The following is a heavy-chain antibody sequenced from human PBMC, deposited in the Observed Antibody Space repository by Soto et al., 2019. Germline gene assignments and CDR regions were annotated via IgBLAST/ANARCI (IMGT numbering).Heavy chain of an antibody. D-gene: IGHD3-3*01. V-gene: IGHV4-30-2*01. Sequence: LSLTCAVSGGSISSGGYSWSWIRQPPGKGLEWIGYIYHSGSTYYNPSLKSRVTISVNRSKNQFSLKLSSVTAADTAVYYCARSGVSEWFIFDYWGQGTLVTVSS. CDR1: GGSISSGGYS. J-gene: IGHJ4*02. CDR3: ARSGVSEWFIFDY. CDR2: IYHSGST.